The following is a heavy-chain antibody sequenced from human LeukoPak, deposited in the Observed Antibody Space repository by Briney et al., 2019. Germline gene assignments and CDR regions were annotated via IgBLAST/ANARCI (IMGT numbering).Heavy chain of an antibody. CDR1: AFTFSTYA. V-gene: IGHV3-30*18. J-gene: IGHJ4*02. Sequence: PGGSLRLSCAASAFTFSTYAMHWVRQAPGKGLEWVAVISYDGSNKYYADSVKGRFTISRDNSKNTLYLQMNSLRAEDTAVYYCAKEPGVAAAGKAYFDHWGQGTLVTVSS. D-gene: IGHD6-13*01. CDR3: AKEPGVAAAGKAYFDH. CDR2: ISYDGSNK.